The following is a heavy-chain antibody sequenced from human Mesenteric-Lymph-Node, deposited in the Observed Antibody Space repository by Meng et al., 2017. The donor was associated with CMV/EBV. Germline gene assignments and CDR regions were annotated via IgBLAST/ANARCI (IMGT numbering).Heavy chain of an antibody. CDR3: ARDNYDFWSGYRNYYYYGMDV. CDR1: GFTFSSYS. Sequence: GESLKISCAASGFTFSSYSMNWVRQAPGKGLEWVSYISSSSSTIYYADSVKGRFTISRDNAKNSLYLQMNSLRAEDTAVYYCARDNYDFWSGYRNYYYYGMDVWGQGTTVTVSS. CDR2: ISSSSSTI. V-gene: IGHV3-48*04. D-gene: IGHD3-3*01. J-gene: IGHJ6*02.